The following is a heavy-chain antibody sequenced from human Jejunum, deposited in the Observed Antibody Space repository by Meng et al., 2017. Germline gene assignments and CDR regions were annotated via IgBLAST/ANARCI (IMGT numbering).Heavy chain of an antibody. D-gene: IGHD3-10*01. CDR3: ASGEGSYYYRY. CDR2: MYYSRSI. V-gene: IGHV4-59*02. CDR1: GDSVTTYY. J-gene: IGHJ4*02. Sequence: GSLRLSFTVSGDSVTTYYWSWFRQPPGKGLEWVGYMYYSRSIDYNPSLKSRVTISLDTSKNQFSLKMRSVSAADTAIYYCASGEGSYYYRYWGQGTLVTVSS.